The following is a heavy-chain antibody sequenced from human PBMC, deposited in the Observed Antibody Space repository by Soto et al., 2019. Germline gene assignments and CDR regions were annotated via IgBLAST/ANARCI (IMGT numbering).Heavy chain of an antibody. CDR2: ISAYNGNT. CDR3: ARDLGQQLFDY. J-gene: IGHJ4*02. D-gene: IGHD6-13*01. Sequence: QVQLVQSGAEVKKPGASVKVSCKASGYTFTSYGISWVRQAPGQGLEWMGWISAYNGNTKYAQKLQSRVTMTTDTTTRTAYMELRWLKSDDTAVYYCARDLGQQLFDYWGQGTLVTVSS. V-gene: IGHV1-18*01. CDR1: GYTFTSYG.